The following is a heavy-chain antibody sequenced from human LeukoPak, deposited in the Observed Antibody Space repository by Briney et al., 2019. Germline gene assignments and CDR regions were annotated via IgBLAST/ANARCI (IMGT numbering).Heavy chain of an antibody. D-gene: IGHD3-10*01. CDR1: GFTFSSHS. Sequence: GGSLRLSCAASGFTFSSHSMNWVRQAPGKGLEWVSYISSSSSTIYYADSVKGRFTISRDNAKNSLYLQMNSLRAEDTAVYYCARDRLWFGELLTRFDYWGQGTLVTVSS. CDR3: ARDRLWFGELLTRFDY. J-gene: IGHJ4*02. CDR2: ISSSSSTI. V-gene: IGHV3-48*01.